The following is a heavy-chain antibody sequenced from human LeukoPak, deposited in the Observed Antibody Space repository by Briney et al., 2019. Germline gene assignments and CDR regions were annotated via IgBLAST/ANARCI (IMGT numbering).Heavy chain of an antibody. CDR2: ISAYTGNT. Sequence: ASVKVSCKASGYTFTNYGINWVRQAPGQGPEWMGWISAYTGNTNYAQKLQDRVTMTTDTSTSTAYMELRSLRSDDTAVYYCARETATTGTDYWGQGTPVTVSS. CDR1: GYTFTNYG. CDR3: ARETATTGTDY. V-gene: IGHV1-18*01. D-gene: IGHD6-13*01. J-gene: IGHJ4*02.